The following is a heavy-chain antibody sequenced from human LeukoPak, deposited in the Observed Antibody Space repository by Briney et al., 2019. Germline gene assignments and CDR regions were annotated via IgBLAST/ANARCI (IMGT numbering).Heavy chain of an antibody. CDR2: IKSGSTT. J-gene: IGHJ6*02. D-gene: IGHD3-3*01. Sequence: GGSLRLSCAASGFTVSSNFMSWARQAPGKGLEWVSVIKSGSTTCYADSVRGRFTISRDNSKNTLYLQMNSLRAEDTAVYYCAGRDRGYYYGMDVWGQGTTVTVSS. V-gene: IGHV3-66*01. CDR3: AGRDRGYYYGMDV. CDR1: GFTVSSNF.